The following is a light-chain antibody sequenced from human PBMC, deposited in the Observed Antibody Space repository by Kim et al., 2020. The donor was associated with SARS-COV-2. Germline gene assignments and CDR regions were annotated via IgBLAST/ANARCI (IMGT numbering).Light chain of an antibody. Sequence: SASVGDRVTITCRASQSISSYLNWYQQKPGKAPKLLIYAASSLQSGVPSRFSGSGSGTDFTLTISSLQPEEFATYYCQQSYSTPYSFGQGTKLEI. J-gene: IGKJ2*03. CDR1: QSISSY. V-gene: IGKV1-39*01. CDR3: QQSYSTPYS. CDR2: AAS.